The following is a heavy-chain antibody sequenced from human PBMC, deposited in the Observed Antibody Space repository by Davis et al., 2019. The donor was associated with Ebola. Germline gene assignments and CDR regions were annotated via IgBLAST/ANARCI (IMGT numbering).Heavy chain of an antibody. CDR1: GYPVSSATW. CDR3: ARDPTMMGYNWFDP. D-gene: IGHD3-22*01. V-gene: IGHV4-4*02. Sequence: PSETLSLTCVVSGYPVSSATWWRWVRQSPGQGLELIGEIYHSGTTNYNPSLKSRVTISVGKSKNQFSLKLSSVTAADTAVYYCARDPTMMGYNWFDPWGQGTLVTVSS. CDR2: IYHSGTT. J-gene: IGHJ5*02.